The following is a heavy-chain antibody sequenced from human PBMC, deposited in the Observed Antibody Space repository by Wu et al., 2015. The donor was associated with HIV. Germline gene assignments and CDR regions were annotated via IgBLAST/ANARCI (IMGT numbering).Heavy chain of an antibody. CDR1: GYTFTGYY. D-gene: IGHD5-24*01. Sequence: QVQLVQSGAEVKKPGASVKVSCKASGYTFTGYYMHWVRQAPGQGLEWMGWINPNSGGTNYAQKFQGRVTMTRDTSISTAYMELSRLRSDDTAVYYCAREDGRPYYYYGMDVWGQGTTVTVSS. V-gene: IGHV1-2*02. J-gene: IGHJ6*02. CDR2: INPNSGGT. CDR3: AREDGRPYYYYGMDV.